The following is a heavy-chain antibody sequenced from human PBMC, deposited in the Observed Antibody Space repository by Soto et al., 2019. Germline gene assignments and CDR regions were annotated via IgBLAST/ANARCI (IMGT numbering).Heavy chain of an antibody. CDR3: AKGLNRWDSGIGDYFDY. V-gene: IGHV3-23*01. D-gene: IGHD1-26*01. J-gene: IGHJ4*02. Sequence: GGSLRLSCAASGFTFSSYAMSWVRQAPGKGLEWVSAISGSGGSTYYADSVKGRFTISRDNSKNTLYLQMNSLRAEDTAVYYCAKGLNRWDSGIGDYFDYWGQGTLVTVSS. CDR2: ISGSGGST. CDR1: GFTFSSYA.